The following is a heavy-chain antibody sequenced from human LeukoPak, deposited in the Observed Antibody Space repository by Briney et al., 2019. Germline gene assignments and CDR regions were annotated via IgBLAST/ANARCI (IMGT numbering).Heavy chain of an antibody. CDR2: IYHSGST. J-gene: IGHJ4*02. V-gene: IGHV4-38-2*01. Sequence: PSETLSLTCAVSGYSISSGYYWGWIRQPPVKGLEWIGSIYHSGSTYYNPSLKSRVTISVDTSKNQFSLKLSSVTAADTAVYYCARFIAAAGTRRSPSGYFDYWRQGTLVTVSS. CDR1: GYSISSGYY. CDR3: ARFIAAAGTRRSPSGYFDY. D-gene: IGHD6-13*01.